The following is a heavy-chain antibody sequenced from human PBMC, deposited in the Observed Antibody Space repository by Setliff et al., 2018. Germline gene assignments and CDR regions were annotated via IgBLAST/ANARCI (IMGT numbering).Heavy chain of an antibody. Sequence: SETLSLTCAVYGGSFSGYYWSWIRQPPGKGLEWIGEINHSGSTNYNPSLKSRVTISVDTSKNQFSLKLSFVTPADTAVYYRARGKNGSRQLVVLGWFDPWGQGTLVTAPQ. J-gene: IGHJ5*02. CDR3: ARGKNGSRQLVVLGWFDP. V-gene: IGHV4-34*01. CDR2: INHSGST. CDR1: GGSFSGYY. D-gene: IGHD3-22*01.